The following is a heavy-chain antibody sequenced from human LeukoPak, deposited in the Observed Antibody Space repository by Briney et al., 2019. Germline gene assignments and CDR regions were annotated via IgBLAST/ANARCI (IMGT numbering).Heavy chain of an antibody. D-gene: IGHD6-13*01. CDR2: IYYSGST. CDR3: ARGGISSSWYARGFDP. Sequence: PSETLSLTCTVSGDSISSHYWSWIRQPPGKGLEWIGHIYYSGSTNYNPSLKSRVTISVDTSKNQFSLKLSSVTAADTAVYYCARGGISSSWYARGFDPWGQGTLVTVSS. V-gene: IGHV4-59*11. CDR1: GDSISSHY. J-gene: IGHJ5*02.